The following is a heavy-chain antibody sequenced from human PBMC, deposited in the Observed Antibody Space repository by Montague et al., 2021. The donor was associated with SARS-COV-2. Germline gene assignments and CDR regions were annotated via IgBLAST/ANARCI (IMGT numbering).Heavy chain of an antibody. Sequence: SETLSLTCSVSGGSITTYYWSWIRQSPGKGLEWIGHIYYTGTTKYNPSLKSRVTISVDTSKNQFSLKLKSVTAADTAVYYCAREQTNCSIAYCVDYFDYWGQGTLVTVSS. CDR1: GGSITTYY. J-gene: IGHJ4*02. CDR2: IYYTGTT. D-gene: IGHD7-27*01. CDR3: AREQTNCSIAYCVDYFDY. V-gene: IGHV4-59*01.